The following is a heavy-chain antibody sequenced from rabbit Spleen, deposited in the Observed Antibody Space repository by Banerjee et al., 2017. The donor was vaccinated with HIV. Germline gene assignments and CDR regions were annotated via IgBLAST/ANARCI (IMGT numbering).Heavy chain of an antibody. CDR3: VRGASSSGYYSL. CDR1: GFDFSNYG. Sequence: QEQLKETGGGLVQPGGSLTLSCKASGFDFSNYGVTWVRQAPGKGLEWTGYIDPLFGTTYYANWVNGRFTISSHNAQNTLYLQLNSLTAADTATYFCVRGASSSGYYSLWGQGTLVTVS. J-gene: IGHJ3*01. D-gene: IGHD1-1*01. CDR2: IDPLFGTT. V-gene: IGHV1S47*01.